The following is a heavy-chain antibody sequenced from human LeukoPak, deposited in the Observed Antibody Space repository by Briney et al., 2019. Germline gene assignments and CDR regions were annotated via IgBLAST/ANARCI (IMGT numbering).Heavy chain of an antibody. CDR2: ISYDGNNK. J-gene: IGHJ4*02. Sequence: PGGSLRLSCAASGFTFSSYTMHWVRQAPGKGLEWVAVISYDGNNKYYADSVKGRFTISRDNSKNTLYLQMNSLGAEDTAVYYCARAVAVAGPLNYWGQGTLVTVSS. D-gene: IGHD6-19*01. V-gene: IGHV3-30-3*01. CDR3: ARAVAVAGPLNY. CDR1: GFTFSSYT.